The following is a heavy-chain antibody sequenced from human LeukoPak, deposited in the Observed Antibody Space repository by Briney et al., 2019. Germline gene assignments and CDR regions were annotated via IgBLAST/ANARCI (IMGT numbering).Heavy chain of an antibody. CDR2: INHSGST. CDR1: GVSLSGYY. J-gene: IGHJ4*02. V-gene: IGHV4-34*01. Sequence: PSETLSLTCAVYGVSLSGYYWSWIRQPPGKGLEWIGEINHSGSTNYNPPLKSRVTISVDTSKNQFSLKLSSVTAADTAVYYCARGRYSSSWYPYWGQGTLVTVSS. CDR3: ARGRYSSSWYPY. D-gene: IGHD6-13*01.